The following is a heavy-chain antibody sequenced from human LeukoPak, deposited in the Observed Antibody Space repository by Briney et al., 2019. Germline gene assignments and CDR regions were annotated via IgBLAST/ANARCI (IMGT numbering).Heavy chain of an antibody. CDR2: ISSSSNTI. V-gene: IGHV3-48*01. Sequence: GGSLRLSCVASGFTFSSYNMNWVRQSPGKGLEWVGYISSSSNTIYYADSVKGRFTISRDNANNSLYLQMNSLRAEDTAVYYCARDGFDFWSGYPTTVDYWGQGTLVTVSS. CDR3: ARDGFDFWSGYPTTVDY. J-gene: IGHJ4*02. D-gene: IGHD3-3*01. CDR1: GFTFSSYN.